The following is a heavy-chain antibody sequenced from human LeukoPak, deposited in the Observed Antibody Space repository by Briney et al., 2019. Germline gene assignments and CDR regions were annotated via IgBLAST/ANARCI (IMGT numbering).Heavy chain of an antibody. J-gene: IGHJ4*02. D-gene: IGHD2-21*02. Sequence: GRSLRLSCAASGFTFSSYGMHWVRQAPGKGLEWVAVISYDGSNKYYADSVKGRFTISRDNSKNTLYLQMNSLRAEDTAVYYCAKDRQIVVVTAIGYWGQGTLVTVSS. CDR3: AKDRQIVVVTAIGY. V-gene: IGHV3-30*18. CDR1: GFTFSSYG. CDR2: ISYDGSNK.